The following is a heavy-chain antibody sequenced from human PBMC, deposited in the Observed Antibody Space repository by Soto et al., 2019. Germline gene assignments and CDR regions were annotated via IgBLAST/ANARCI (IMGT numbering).Heavy chain of an antibody. CDR2: ISYDGSNK. CDR1: GFTFSSYA. V-gene: IGHV3-30-3*01. CDR3: ARSGGKLLEWLTELDY. D-gene: IGHD3-3*01. J-gene: IGHJ4*02. Sequence: QVQLVESGGGVVQPGRSLRLSCAASGFTFSSYAMHWVRQAPGKGLEWVAVISYDGSNKYYADSVKGRFTISRDNSKNTLYLQMNSLRAEDTAVYYCARSGGKLLEWLTELDYWGQGTLVTVSS.